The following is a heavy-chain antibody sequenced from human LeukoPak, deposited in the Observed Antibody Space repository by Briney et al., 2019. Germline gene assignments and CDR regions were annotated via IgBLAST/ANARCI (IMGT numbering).Heavy chain of an antibody. J-gene: IGHJ4*02. Sequence: ASVKVSCKASGYTFTGYYMHWVRQAPGQGLEWMGWINPNSGDTNYAQKFQGRVTMTRDTSISTAYKELSRLRSDDTAVYYCARGTAVADTESGFDYWGQGTLVTVSS. V-gene: IGHV1-2*02. CDR2: INPNSGDT. CDR1: GYTFTGYY. CDR3: ARGTAVADTESGFDY. D-gene: IGHD6-19*01.